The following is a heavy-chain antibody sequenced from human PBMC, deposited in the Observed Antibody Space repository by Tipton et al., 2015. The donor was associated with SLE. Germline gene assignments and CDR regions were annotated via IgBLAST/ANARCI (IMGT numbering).Heavy chain of an antibody. CDR2: ISDGGGT. Sequence: TLSLTCSVSGGSISSDHWIWIRQPPGKGLEWLGYISDGGGTNYNPSLKSRVTMSVDPAKNQFSLKLTSVTAADTAVYYCARGMLTWRGAIVGVDVWGQGNRVNVSS. V-gene: IGHV4-4*09. D-gene: IGHD2-8*01. CDR3: ARGMLTWRGAIVGVDV. CDR1: GGSISSDH. J-gene: IGHJ6*02.